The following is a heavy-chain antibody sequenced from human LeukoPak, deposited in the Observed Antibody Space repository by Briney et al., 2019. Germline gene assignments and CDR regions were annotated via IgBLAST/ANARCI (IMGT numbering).Heavy chain of an antibody. J-gene: IGHJ5*02. CDR3: ARTAAAGRNSWFDP. V-gene: IGHV1-8*01. CDR1: GYTFTSYD. CDR2: MNPNSGNT. D-gene: IGHD6-13*01. Sequence: ASVKVSCKASGYTFTSYDINWVRQATGQGLEWMGWMNPNSGNTGYAQKFQGRVTMTRNTSISTAYMELSSLRSGDTAVYYCARTAAAGRNSWFDPWGQGTLVTVSS.